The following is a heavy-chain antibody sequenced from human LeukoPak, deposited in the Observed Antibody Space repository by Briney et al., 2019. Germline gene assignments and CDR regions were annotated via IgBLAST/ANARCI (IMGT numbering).Heavy chain of an antibody. CDR2: INPSGGST. CDR1: GYTFTSYY. J-gene: IGHJ4*02. Sequence: ASVKVSCKASGYTFTSYYMHWVRQAPGQGLEWMGIINPSGGSTSYAQKFQGRVTMTRDTSISTAYMELSRLRSDDTAVYYCARSPKSYSGSYYRYYFDYWGQGTLVTVSS. CDR3: ARSPKSYSGSYYRYYFDY. V-gene: IGHV1-46*01. D-gene: IGHD1-26*01.